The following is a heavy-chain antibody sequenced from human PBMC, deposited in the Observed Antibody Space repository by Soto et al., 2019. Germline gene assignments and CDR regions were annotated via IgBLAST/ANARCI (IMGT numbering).Heavy chain of an antibody. CDR1: GFTFSSYW. J-gene: IGHJ3*02. CDR3: ARVTFSGAFDI. V-gene: IGHV3-74*01. D-gene: IGHD3-10*01. CDR2: INSDGSST. Sequence: PGGSLRLSCAASGFTFSSYWMYWVRQAPGRGLVWVSRINSDGSSTNYADSVKGRFTISRDNAKNTLFLQMNSLGAEDTAVYYCARVTFSGAFDIWGQGTMVTVSS.